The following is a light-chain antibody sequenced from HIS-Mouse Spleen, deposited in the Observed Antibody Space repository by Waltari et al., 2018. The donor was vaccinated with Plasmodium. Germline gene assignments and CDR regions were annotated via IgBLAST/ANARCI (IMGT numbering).Light chain of an antibody. Sequence: QSVLTQPPSASGTPGQRVPISFSGSSSNIGRNYVYWYQPLPGTAPKLLIYRNNQRPSGVPDRFSGSKSGTSASLAISGLRSEDEADYYCAAWDDSLSGRVFGGGTKLTVL. V-gene: IGLV1-47*01. CDR2: RNN. CDR3: AAWDDSLSGRV. J-gene: IGLJ3*02. CDR1: SSNIGRNY.